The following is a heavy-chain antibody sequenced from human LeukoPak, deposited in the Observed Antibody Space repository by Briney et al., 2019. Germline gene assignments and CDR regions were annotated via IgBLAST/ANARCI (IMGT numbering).Heavy chain of an antibody. CDR3: ARVSGYDWESSFDY. D-gene: IGHD5-12*01. Sequence: GSLRLSCAASGFTVSRNYTSWIRQPPGKGLEWIGYIYYSGSTNYNPSLKSRVTISVDTSKNQFSLKLSSVTAADTAVYYCARVSGYDWESSFDYWGQGTLVTVSS. V-gene: IGHV4-59*02. CDR1: GFTVSRNY. J-gene: IGHJ4*02. CDR2: IYYSGST.